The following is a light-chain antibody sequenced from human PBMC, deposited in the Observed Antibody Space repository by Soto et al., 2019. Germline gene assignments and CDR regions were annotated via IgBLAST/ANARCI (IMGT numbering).Light chain of an antibody. CDR2: DVS. V-gene: IGLV2-14*03. J-gene: IGLJ1*01. CDR3: SAFTGTTYV. Sequence: QPVLTQPASVSGSPGQSITISCTGASSDMWGNNYVSWYQHYPGKAPKLMICDVSNRPSGVSDRFSGSKSGNTASLTISGLQAEDEADYYCSAFTGTTYVFGTGTKLTVL. CDR1: SSDMWGNNY.